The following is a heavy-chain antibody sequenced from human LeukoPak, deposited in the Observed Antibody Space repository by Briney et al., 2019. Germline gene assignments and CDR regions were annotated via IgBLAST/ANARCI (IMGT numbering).Heavy chain of an antibody. Sequence: SETLSLTCTVSICSIGSYYWSWIRQPPGKGLEWIGHISYSGSTNYNPSLKSRVTISVDTSKNPFSLKLSSVTASDTSVLYCARGGSGYALNWFDPWGKGTLVTVSS. CDR3: ARGGSGYALNWFDP. CDR1: ICSIGSYY. CDR2: ISYSGST. D-gene: IGHD5-12*01. V-gene: IGHV4-59*01. J-gene: IGHJ5*02.